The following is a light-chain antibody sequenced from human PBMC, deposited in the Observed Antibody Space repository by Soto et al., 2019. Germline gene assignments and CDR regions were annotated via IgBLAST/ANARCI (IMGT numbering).Light chain of an antibody. CDR3: SSYTSSSNLYV. Sequence: QSALTQPASVSGSPGQSITISCTGTSSDVGTYNYVSWYQQHPGKAPKLMIYEVSNRPLGVSNRFSGSKSGNTASLTISGLQAEDEADYYCSSYTSSSNLYVFGTGTKLTVL. CDR2: EVS. CDR1: SSDVGTYNY. J-gene: IGLJ1*01. V-gene: IGLV2-14*01.